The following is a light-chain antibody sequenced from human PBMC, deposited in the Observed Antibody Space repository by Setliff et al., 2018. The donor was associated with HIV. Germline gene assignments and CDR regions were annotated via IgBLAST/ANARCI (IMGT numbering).Light chain of an antibody. CDR3: QQSYSTPIT. V-gene: IGKV1-39*01. CDR2: AAS. CDR1: QSISSY. Sequence: DIQXXQSPSSLSASVGDRVTITCRASQSISSYLNWYQQKPGKAPKLLIYAASSLQSGVPSRFSGSGSGTDFTLTISSLQPEEXATYYCQQSYSTPITGGQGTRLEIK. J-gene: IGKJ5*01.